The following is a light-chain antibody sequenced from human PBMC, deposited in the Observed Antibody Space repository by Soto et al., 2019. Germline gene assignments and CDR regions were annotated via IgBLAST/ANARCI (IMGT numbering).Light chain of an antibody. Sequence: EIVMTQSPATLSVSPGQRATLSCRASQGVSSNLAWYQQKPGQAPRLLIYGASTRATGIPARFSGSGSGTEFTLTISSLQSEDFAVYYCQQYNNWPPGWTFGRGTKV. V-gene: IGKV3-15*01. CDR3: QQYNNWPPGWT. CDR2: GAS. CDR1: QGVSSN. J-gene: IGKJ1*01.